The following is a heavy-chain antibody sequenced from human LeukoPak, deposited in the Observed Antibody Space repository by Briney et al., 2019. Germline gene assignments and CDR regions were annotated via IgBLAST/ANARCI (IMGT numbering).Heavy chain of an antibody. J-gene: IGHJ4*02. V-gene: IGHV3-21*01. D-gene: IGHD3-3*01. CDR3: ASGPIYDFCTGYYTYFDF. Sequence: PGGSLRLSCAASGFTFSSYSMNWVRQAPGKGLEWVSSISIISSYIYYADSLKGRFTISRNNVKNSLYLQMNILRAEDTAVYYCASGPIYDFCTGYYTYFDFWAQGTLVPVSS. CDR2: ISIISSYI. CDR1: GFTFSSYS.